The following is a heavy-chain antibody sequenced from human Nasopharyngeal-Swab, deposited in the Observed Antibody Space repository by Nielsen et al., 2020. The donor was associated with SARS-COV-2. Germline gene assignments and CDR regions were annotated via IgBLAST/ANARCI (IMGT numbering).Heavy chain of an antibody. J-gene: IGHJ4*02. V-gene: IGHV3-21*01. D-gene: IGHD1-26*01. CDR2: ISSSSSYI. Sequence: SSAASGFTLSSYSMNRVRQAPGKGLEWVSSISSSSSYIYYADSVKGRFTISRDNAKNSLYLQMNSLRAEDTAVYYCARDGDYSGWELTDYWGQGTLVTVSS. CDR1: GFTLSSYS. CDR3: ARDGDYSGWELTDY.